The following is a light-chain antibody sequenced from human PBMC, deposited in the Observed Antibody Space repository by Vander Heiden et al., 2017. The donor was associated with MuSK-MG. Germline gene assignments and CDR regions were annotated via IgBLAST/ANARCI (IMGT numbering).Light chain of an antibody. V-gene: IGKV1-39*01. Sequence: DIQMTQSPSSLSASIGDRVTITCRASQSIGTYLNWYQHTLGKAPKLLIFAASNLQSGVPSRFSGSGSGTDFTLTISSLQPEDFATYFCQQRDSNPKTFGQGTKVEIK. CDR1: QSIGTY. J-gene: IGKJ1*01. CDR3: QQRDSNPKT. CDR2: AAS.